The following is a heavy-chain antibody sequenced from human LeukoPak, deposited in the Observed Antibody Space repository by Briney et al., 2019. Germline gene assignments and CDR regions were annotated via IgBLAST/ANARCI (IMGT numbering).Heavy chain of an antibody. CDR3: ARANYYDTSGYSRGAFDI. V-gene: IGHV4-38-2*02. D-gene: IGHD3-22*01. CDR2: MFHSGST. Sequence: SETLSLTCSVSGYSISSGFYWGWIRQPPGKGLECIGSMFHSGSTYYNPSLKSRVTISVDTSKNQFSLKLSSVTAADTAVYYCARANYYDTSGYSRGAFDIWGQGTMVTVSS. CDR1: GYSISSGFY. J-gene: IGHJ3*02.